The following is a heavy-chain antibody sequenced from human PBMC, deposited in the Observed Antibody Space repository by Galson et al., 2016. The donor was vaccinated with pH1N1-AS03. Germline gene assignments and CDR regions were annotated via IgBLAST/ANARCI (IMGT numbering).Heavy chain of an antibody. Sequence: LSLTCIVSGGSLAGSKYYWGWVRLPPGKGLEWIASIYHRGYTHYNPSLQSRVTISMDVAKNQFFLEMRSVSAADTAVYYCARPYGGGYWGQGTRVTVSS. CDR2: IYHRGYT. J-gene: IGHJ4*02. CDR1: GGSLAGSKYY. D-gene: IGHD4-23*01. V-gene: IGHV4-39*07. CDR3: ARPYGGGY.